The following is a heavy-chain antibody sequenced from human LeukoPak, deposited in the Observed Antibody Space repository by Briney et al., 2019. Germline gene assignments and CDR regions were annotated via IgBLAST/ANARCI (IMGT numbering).Heavy chain of an antibody. CDR3: ARGSRGITMIVVVITTSVGDAFDI. CDR1: GGSFSGYY. V-gene: IGHV4-34*01. D-gene: IGHD3-22*01. Sequence: SETLSLTCAVYGGSFSGYYWSWIRQPPGKGLECIGEINHSGSTNYNPSLKSRVTISVDTSKNQFSLKLSSVTATDTAVYYCARGSRGITMIVVVITTSVGDAFDIWGQGTMVTVSS. J-gene: IGHJ3*02. CDR2: INHSGST.